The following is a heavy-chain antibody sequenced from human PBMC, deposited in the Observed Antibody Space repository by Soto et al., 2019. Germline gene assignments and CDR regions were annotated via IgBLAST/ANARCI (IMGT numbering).Heavy chain of an antibody. V-gene: IGHV4-61*01. CDR2: IYYSGST. CDR1: GGSVSSGSYY. D-gene: IGHD6-19*01. Sequence: QVQLQESGPGLVKPSETLSLTCTVSGGSVSSGSYYWSWIRQPPGKGLEWIGYIYYSGSTNYNPSLKSRVTISVDTSKNQFSLKLSSETAADTAVYYCARGAAVAGIDYWGQGTLVTVSS. J-gene: IGHJ4*02. CDR3: ARGAAVAGIDY.